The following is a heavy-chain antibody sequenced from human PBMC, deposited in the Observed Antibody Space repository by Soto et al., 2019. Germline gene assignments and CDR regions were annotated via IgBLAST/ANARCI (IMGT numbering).Heavy chain of an antibody. CDR1: GFTFSSYW. Sequence: EVQLVESGGGLVQPGGSLRLSCAASGFTFSSYWMSRVRQAPGKGLEWVANIKQDGSEKYYVDSVKGRFTISRDNAKNSLYLQMNSLRAEDTAVYYCARETDSSGYAFDYWGQGTLVTVSS. J-gene: IGHJ4*02. D-gene: IGHD3-22*01. CDR3: ARETDSSGYAFDY. V-gene: IGHV3-7*05. CDR2: IKQDGSEK.